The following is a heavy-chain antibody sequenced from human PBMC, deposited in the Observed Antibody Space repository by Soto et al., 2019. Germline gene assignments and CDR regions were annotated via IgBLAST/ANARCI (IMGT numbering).Heavy chain of an antibody. V-gene: IGHV3-30-3*01. Sequence: GGSLRLSCAASGFTFSSYAMHWVRQAPGKGLEWVAVISYDGSNKYYADSVKGRFTISRDNSKNTLYLQMNSLRAEDTAVYYCARDEYYYDSSGWLFDYWGQGTLVTVSS. CDR2: ISYDGSNK. CDR3: ARDEYYYDSSGWLFDY. CDR1: GFTFSSYA. J-gene: IGHJ4*02. D-gene: IGHD3-22*01.